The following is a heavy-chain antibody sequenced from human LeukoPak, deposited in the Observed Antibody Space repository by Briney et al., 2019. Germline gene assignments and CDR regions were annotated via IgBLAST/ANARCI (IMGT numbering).Heavy chain of an antibody. Sequence: PGGSLRLSCAASGFTFSSYEMNWVRQAPGEGLEWVSYISSSGSTIYYADSVKGRFTISRDNAKNSLYLQMNSLRAEDTAVYYCARRLRGGSGWYFDYWGQGTLVTVSS. CDR3: ARRLRGGSGWYFDY. V-gene: IGHV3-48*03. D-gene: IGHD6-19*01. CDR2: ISSSGSTI. CDR1: GFTFSSYE. J-gene: IGHJ4*02.